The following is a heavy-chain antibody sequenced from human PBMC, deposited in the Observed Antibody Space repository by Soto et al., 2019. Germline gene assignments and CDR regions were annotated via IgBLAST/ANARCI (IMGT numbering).Heavy chain of an antibody. CDR1: GFTFSSYS. J-gene: IGHJ6*03. D-gene: IGHD4-17*01. CDR3: ARWPSLRRVYYYYMDV. CDR2: ISSSSSYI. V-gene: IGHV3-21*01. Sequence: PGGSLRVSCAASGFTFSSYSMNWVRQAPGKGLEWVSSISSSSSYIYYADSVKGRFTISRDNAKNSLYLQMNSLRAEDTAVYYCARWPSLRRVYYYYMDVWGKGTTVTVSS.